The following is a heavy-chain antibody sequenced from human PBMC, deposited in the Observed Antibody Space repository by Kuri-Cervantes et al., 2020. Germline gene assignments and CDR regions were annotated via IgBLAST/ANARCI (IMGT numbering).Heavy chain of an antibody. D-gene: IGHD1-7*01. J-gene: IGHJ5*02. CDR1: GYTFTSYY. Sequence: ASVKVSCKASGYTFTSYYMHWVRQAPGQGLEWMGIINPSGGSTRYAQKFQGRVTMTRDTSTSTAYMELRSLRSDDTAVYYCAEVNWNYGIWFDPWGQGTLVTVSS. CDR2: INPSGGST. V-gene: IGHV1-46*01. CDR3: AEVNWNYGIWFDP.